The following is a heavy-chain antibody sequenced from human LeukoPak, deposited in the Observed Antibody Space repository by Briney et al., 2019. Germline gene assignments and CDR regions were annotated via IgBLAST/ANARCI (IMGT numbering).Heavy chain of an antibody. V-gene: IGHV4-31*03. Sequence: SQTLSLTCTVSGGSISSGGYYWSWIRQHPGKGLEWIGYIYYSGSTYYNPSLKSRVTISVDTSKNQFSLKLSSVTAADTAVYYCAGSPEWSYDSSGYPSYYFDYWGQGTLVTVSS. CDR2: IYYSGST. CDR1: GGSISSGGYY. D-gene: IGHD3-22*01. CDR3: AGSPEWSYDSSGYPSYYFDY. J-gene: IGHJ4*02.